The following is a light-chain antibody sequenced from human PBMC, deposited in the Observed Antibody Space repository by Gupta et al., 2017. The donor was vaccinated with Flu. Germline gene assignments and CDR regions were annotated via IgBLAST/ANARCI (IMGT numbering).Light chain of an antibody. CDR2: AAS. CDR3: QLRDSTRSI. V-gene: IGKV1-39*01. J-gene: IGKJ2*01. CDR1: QSISSY. Sequence: DIQMTQSPSSLSASVGDRVTITCRASQSISSYLNWYQQKPGKAPKFLIYAASSVQSGVPSRFSGSGSGTDFTLTIIRLQPEDFATYYCQLRDSTRSIFGQGTKMEIK.